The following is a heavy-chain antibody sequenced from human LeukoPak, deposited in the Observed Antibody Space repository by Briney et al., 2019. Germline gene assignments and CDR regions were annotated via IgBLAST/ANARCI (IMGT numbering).Heavy chain of an antibody. D-gene: IGHD3-3*01. J-gene: IGHJ6*02. CDR3: ARDRGYITIFGVAPGYGMDV. Sequence: PSETLSLTCAVYGGSFSGYYWSWIRQPPGKGLGWIGEINHSGSTNYNPSLKSRVTISVDTSKNQFSLKLSSVTAADTAVYYCARDRGYITIFGVAPGYGMDVWGQGTTVTVSS. V-gene: IGHV4-34*01. CDR2: INHSGST. CDR1: GGSFSGYY.